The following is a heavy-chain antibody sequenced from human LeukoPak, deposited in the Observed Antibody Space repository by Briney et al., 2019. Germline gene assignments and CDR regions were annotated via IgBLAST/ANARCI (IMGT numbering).Heavy chain of an antibody. CDR3: ARLGSSYWYGVY. Sequence: GASVKISCKGSGYSFTSYWIGWVRQMPGKGLEWMGIIYPGDSDTRYSPSFEGQVIISADKSINTAYLQWSSLKASDTAMYYCARLGSSYWYGVYWGQGTLVTVSS. V-gene: IGHV5-51*01. J-gene: IGHJ4*02. D-gene: IGHD6-13*01. CDR1: GYSFTSYW. CDR2: IYPGDSDT.